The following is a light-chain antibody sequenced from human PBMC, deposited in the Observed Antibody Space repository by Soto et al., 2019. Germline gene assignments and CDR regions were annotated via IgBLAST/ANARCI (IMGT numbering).Light chain of an antibody. CDR3: QQYGSSPWT. V-gene: IGKV3-20*01. J-gene: IGKJ1*01. CDR2: GAS. CDR1: QSVSSSS. Sequence: PGERATLSCRASQSVSSSSLAWYQQKPGQAPRLLIYGASSRATGIPDRFSGSGSGTDFTLTISRLEPEDFAVYYCQQYGSSPWTFGQGTKVEIK.